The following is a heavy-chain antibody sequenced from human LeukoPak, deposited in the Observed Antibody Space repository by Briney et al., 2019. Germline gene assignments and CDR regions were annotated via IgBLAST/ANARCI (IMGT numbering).Heavy chain of an antibody. D-gene: IGHD1-26*01. Sequence: SETLSLTCTVSGGSISSYYWSWIRQPPGKGLEWIGYIYYSGSTNYNPSLKSRVTISVDTSKNQFSLKLSSVTAADTAVYFCATNRAGTYDRPFDIWGQGTMVTVSS. J-gene: IGHJ3*02. V-gene: IGHV4-59*01. CDR3: ATNRAGTYDRPFDI. CDR2: IYYSGST. CDR1: GGSISSYY.